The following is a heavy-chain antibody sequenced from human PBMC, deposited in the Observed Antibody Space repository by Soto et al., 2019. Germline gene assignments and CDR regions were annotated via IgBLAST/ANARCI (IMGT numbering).Heavy chain of an antibody. CDR2: IIPIFGTA. CDR1: GGTFSSYA. CDR3: ARASGGYSYGDHYYYYGMDV. J-gene: IGHJ6*02. V-gene: IGHV1-69*13. Sequence: ASVKVSCKASGGTFSSYAISWVRQAPGQGLEWMGGIIPIFGTANYAQKFQGRVTITADESTSTAYMELSSLRSEDTAVYYCARASGGYSYGDHYYYYGMDVWGQGTTVTVSS. D-gene: IGHD5-18*01.